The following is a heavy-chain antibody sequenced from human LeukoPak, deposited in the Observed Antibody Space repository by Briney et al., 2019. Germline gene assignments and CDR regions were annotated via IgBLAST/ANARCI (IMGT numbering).Heavy chain of an antibody. D-gene: IGHD3-22*01. V-gene: IGHV3-11*01. CDR1: GFTFSDYY. Sequence: PGGSLRLSCAASGFTFSDYYMSWIRQAPGKGLEWVSYISSSGSTIYYADSVKGRFTISRDNSKNTLYLQMNSLRAEDTAVYYCAKTVTATGRSYYDSSGYYPYYFDYWGQGTLVTVSS. J-gene: IGHJ4*02. CDR3: AKTVTATGRSYYDSSGYYPYYFDY. CDR2: ISSSGSTI.